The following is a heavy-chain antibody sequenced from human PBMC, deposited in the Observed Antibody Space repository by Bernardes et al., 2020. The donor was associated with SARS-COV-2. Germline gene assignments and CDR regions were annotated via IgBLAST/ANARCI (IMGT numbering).Heavy chain of an antibody. D-gene: IGHD1-20*01. V-gene: IGHV3-23*01. J-gene: IGHJ5*02. CDR2: LTGTGATT. Sequence: GGSLRLSCAASGFTFSNYWMHWVRQAPGKGLEWVSALTGTGATTNYADSVKGRFTISRDNSKNTLYLQLNSLRAEDTAVYYCAKVPNWNDIWFDPWGQGTLVTVSS. CDR3: AKVPNWNDIWFDP. CDR1: GFTFSNYW.